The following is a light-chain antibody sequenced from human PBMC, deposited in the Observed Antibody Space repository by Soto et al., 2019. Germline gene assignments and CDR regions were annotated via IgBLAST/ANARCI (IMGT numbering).Light chain of an antibody. V-gene: IGLV2-8*01. CDR3: TSYAGSNNWV. J-gene: IGLJ3*02. CDR1: SSDVGAYNY. CDR2: EVS. Sequence: QSALTQPPSASGSPGQSVTISCTGTSSDVGAYNYVSWYKQHPGKAPKLMIYEVSKRPSGVPDRFSGSKFGNTASLIVSGLQAEDEADYYCTSYAGSNNWVFGGGTKVTVL.